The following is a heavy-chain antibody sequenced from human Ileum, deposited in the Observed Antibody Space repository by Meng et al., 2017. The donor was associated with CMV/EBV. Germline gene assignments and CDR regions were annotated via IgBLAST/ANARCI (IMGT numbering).Heavy chain of an antibody. D-gene: IGHD5-24*01. V-gene: IGHV3-23*01. Sequence: LSLSCAASGFTFSNYDMTWLRQAPGKGLEWVSLITKSGDNTYYADSVKGRFTVSRDNSKNILYLQMNSLRAEDTAVYYCVKDGWRYFYWGQGTLVTVSS. J-gene: IGHJ4*02. CDR3: VKDGWRYFY. CDR1: GFTFSNYD. CDR2: ITKSGDNT.